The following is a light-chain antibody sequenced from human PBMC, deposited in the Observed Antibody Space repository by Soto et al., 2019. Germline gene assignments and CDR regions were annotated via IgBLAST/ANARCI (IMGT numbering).Light chain of an antibody. Sequence: EIVMTQSTATLSVSPGERATLSCRASQSVSSNLAWYQQKPGQAPRLLIYGASTRATGIPARFSGSRSGTECTLTISSLHSEDFAIYYCHQYNNWPTFGQGTKVEIK. CDR2: GAS. J-gene: IGKJ1*01. CDR3: HQYNNWPT. CDR1: QSVSSN. V-gene: IGKV3-15*01.